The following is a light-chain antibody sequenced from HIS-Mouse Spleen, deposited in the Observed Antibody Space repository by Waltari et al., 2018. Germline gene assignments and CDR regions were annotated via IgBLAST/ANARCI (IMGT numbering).Light chain of an antibody. V-gene: IGLV2-14*03. CDR3: SSYTSSSFNVV. J-gene: IGLJ2*01. Sequence: QSALTQPASVSGSPGQSITISCTGTSSDVGGYNYVPWYQQHPGKAPKPMIYDVSNRPSGVSNRSSGAKSGNTDSLTISGLQAEDEADYYCSSYTSSSFNVVFGGGTKLTVL. CDR1: SSDVGGYNY. CDR2: DVS.